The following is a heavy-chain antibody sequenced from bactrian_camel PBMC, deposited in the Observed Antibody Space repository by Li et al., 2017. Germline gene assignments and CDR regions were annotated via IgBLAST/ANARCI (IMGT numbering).Heavy chain of an antibody. CDR2: ITSAGSAT. Sequence: VQLVESGGGLVQPGGSLRLSCAASGFTFSSYYMSWVRQVPGKGLEWVSSITSAGSATAYEDSVKGRFTISRDNAKNTMYLQMNSLKSEDTALYFCATRATRGVPLEFVDWGRGTQVTVS. CDR3: ATRATRGVPLEFVD. CDR1: GFTFSSYY. D-gene: IGHD1*01. V-gene: IGHV3-2*01. J-gene: IGHJ4*01.